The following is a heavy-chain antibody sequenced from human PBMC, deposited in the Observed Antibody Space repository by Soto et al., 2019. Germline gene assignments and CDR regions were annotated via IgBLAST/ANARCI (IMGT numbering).Heavy chain of an antibody. Sequence: SVKVYCKASGYSFTSYYMHWVRQAPGQGLEWMGIINPSGGSTSYAQKFQGRVTMTRDTSTSTVYMELSSLRSEDTAVYYCASSDCSGGSCYSSLDYWGQGTLVTSPQ. CDR1: GYSFTSYY. D-gene: IGHD2-15*01. CDR2: INPSGGST. CDR3: ASSDCSGGSCYSSLDY. V-gene: IGHV1-46*03. J-gene: IGHJ4*02.